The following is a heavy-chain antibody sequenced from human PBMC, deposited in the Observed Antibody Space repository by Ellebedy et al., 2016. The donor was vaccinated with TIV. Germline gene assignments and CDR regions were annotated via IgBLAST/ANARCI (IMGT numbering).Heavy chain of an antibody. CDR2: LIPMYGKT. J-gene: IGHJ4*02. CDR1: GVTFSRYA. CDR3: ARDLFPFVFDS. Sequence: AASVKVSCKASGVTFSRYAVSWVRQAPGQGLAWMGTLIPMYGKTHYAQKLQGRVTIAADESTNTAYMELSSLRSDDTAVYYCARDLFPFVFDSWGQGTLVTVSS. V-gene: IGHV1-69*13. D-gene: IGHD3-10*01.